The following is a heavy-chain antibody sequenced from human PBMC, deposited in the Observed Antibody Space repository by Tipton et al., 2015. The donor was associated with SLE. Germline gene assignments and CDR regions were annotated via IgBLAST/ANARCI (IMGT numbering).Heavy chain of an antibody. CDR2: INHSGST. J-gene: IGHJ5*02. Sequence: TLSLTCAVYGGSFSDYSWSWIRQPPGKGLEWIGEINHSGSTNYNPSLKSRVTISVDTSKIQFSLELSSVTAADTAMYYCARHLDYDSSQAWFDPWGQGTLVTVSS. CDR1: GGSFSDYS. V-gene: IGHV4-34*01. CDR3: ARHLDYDSSQAWFDP. D-gene: IGHD3-22*01.